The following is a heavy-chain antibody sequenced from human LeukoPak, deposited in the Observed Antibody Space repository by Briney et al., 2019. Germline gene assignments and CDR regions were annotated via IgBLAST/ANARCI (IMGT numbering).Heavy chain of an antibody. J-gene: IGHJ5*01. D-gene: IGHD4-23*01. CDR2: TDEDGRAR. CDR1: GFTFRRHW. Sequence: GGSLRPSCAASGFTFRRHWMTWVRQAPGKGLEWVANTDEDGRARHYGDSVRGRFSISRDNVENSLFLHLNSLPVEDTAMYYCARGGKATVTVADSWGQGTLVTVSS. CDR3: ARGGKATVTVADS. V-gene: IGHV3-7*01.